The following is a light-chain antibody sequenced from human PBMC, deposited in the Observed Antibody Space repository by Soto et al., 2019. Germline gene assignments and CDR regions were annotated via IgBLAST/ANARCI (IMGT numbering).Light chain of an antibody. CDR1: LVLNND. CDR2: DAS. Sequence: DIQITQSPSTLSASVGDRVTITCLASLVLNNDLAWYQQKPVKAPNLLIYDASTLERGVPSRFSGTGSGTEFTLTISSLQPDDFASYYCQQYHTSSITVGQVTRLEI. V-gene: IGKV1-5*01. CDR3: QQYHTSSIT. J-gene: IGKJ5*01.